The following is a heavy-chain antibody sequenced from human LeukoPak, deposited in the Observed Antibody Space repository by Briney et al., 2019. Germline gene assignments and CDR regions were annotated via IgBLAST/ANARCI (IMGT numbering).Heavy chain of an antibody. CDR1: GYTFTSYD. J-gene: IGHJ4*02. D-gene: IGHD2-15*01. Sequence: ASVKVSCKASGYTFTSYDINWVRQATGQGLEWMGWMNPNSGNTGYAQKLQGRVTMTRNTSISTAYMELSSLRSEDTAVYYCARAPIGRYCSGGSCYLNLYYFDYWGQGTLVTVSS. CDR2: MNPNSGNT. CDR3: ARAPIGRYCSGGSCYLNLYYFDY. V-gene: IGHV1-8*01.